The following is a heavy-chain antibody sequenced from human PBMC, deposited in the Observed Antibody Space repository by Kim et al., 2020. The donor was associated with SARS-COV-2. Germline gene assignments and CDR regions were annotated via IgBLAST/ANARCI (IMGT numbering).Heavy chain of an antibody. V-gene: IGHV4-59*01. D-gene: IGHD1-1*01. J-gene: IGHJ6*02. CDR2: IYYSGST. Sequence: SETLSLTCTVSGGSISSYYWSWIRQPPGKGLEWIGYIYYSGSTNYNPSLKSRVTISVDTSKNQFSLKLSSVTAADTAVYYCARGGAEGKGYNWNENYYYGMDVWGQGTTVTVSS. CDR1: GGSISSYY. CDR3: ARGGAEGKGYNWNENYYYGMDV.